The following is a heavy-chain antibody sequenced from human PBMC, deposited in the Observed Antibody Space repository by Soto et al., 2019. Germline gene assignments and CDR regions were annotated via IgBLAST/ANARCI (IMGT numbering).Heavy chain of an antibody. CDR3: ARAQYSSGWYPAEVDY. V-gene: IGHV3-33*01. Sequence: GGSLRLSCAASGFTFSSYGMHWVRQAPGKGLEWVAVIWYDGSNKYYADSVKGRFTISRDNSKNTLYLQMNSLRAEDTAVYYCARAQYSSGWYPAEVDYWGQGTLVTVSS. J-gene: IGHJ4*02. CDR2: IWYDGSNK. D-gene: IGHD6-19*01. CDR1: GFTFSSYG.